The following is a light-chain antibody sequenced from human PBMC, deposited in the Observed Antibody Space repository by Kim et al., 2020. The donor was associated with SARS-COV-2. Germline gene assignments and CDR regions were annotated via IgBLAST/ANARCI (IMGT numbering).Light chain of an antibody. Sequence: ELTQPPSASGTPGQKVTISCSGSSSNIGSNYVYWYQQLPGTAPKLLIYRNNQRPSGVPDRFSGSKSGTSASLAISGLRSEDEADYYCAAWDDSLSGPVFGGGTQLTVL. CDR2: RNN. CDR3: AAWDDSLSGPV. J-gene: IGLJ3*02. CDR1: SSNIGSNY. V-gene: IGLV1-47*01.